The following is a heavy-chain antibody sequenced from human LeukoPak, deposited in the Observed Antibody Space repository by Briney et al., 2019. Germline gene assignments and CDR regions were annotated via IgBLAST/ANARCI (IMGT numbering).Heavy chain of an antibody. J-gene: IGHJ4*02. CDR3: ARVKVDTAMGELYYFDY. CDR2: ISAYNGNT. Sequence: GASVKVSCKASGYTFTSYGISWVRQAPGQGLEWMGWISAYNGNTNYAQKLQGRVTMTTDTSTSTAYMELRSLRSDDTAVYYCARVKVDTAMGELYYFDYWGQGTLVTVSS. V-gene: IGHV1-18*01. D-gene: IGHD5-18*01. CDR1: GYTFTSYG.